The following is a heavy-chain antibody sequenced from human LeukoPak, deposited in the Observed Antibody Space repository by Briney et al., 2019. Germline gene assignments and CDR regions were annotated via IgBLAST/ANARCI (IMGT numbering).Heavy chain of an antibody. J-gene: IGHJ3*02. CDR2: IYYSGST. CDR3: AREGGRAFDI. D-gene: IGHD3-16*01. Sequence: SETLSLTCTVSGGSISSSSYYWGWIRQPPGKGLEWIGSIYYSGSTYYNPSLKSRVTISVDTSKNQFSLKLSSVTAEDTAVYYCAREGGRAFDIWGQGTMVTVSS. CDR1: GGSISSSSYY. V-gene: IGHV4-39*07.